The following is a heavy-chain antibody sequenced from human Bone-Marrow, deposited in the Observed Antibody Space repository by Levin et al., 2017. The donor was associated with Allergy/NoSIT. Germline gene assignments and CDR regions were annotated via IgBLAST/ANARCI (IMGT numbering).Heavy chain of an antibody. CDR3: ARGLGYYDSSGYYYQPNHFDY. J-gene: IGHJ4*02. Sequence: GGSLRLSCAASGFTFSSYSMNWVRQAPGKGLEGVSYISSSSSTIYYADSVKGRFTISRDNAKNSLYLQMNSLRAEDTAVYYCARGLGYYDSSGYYYQPNHFDYWGQGTLVTVSS. CDR2: ISSSSSTI. CDR1: GFTFSSYS. D-gene: IGHD3-22*01. V-gene: IGHV3-48*04.